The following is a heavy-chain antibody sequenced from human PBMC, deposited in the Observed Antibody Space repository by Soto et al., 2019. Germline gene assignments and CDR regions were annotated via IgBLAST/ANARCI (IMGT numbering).Heavy chain of an antibody. Sequence: LVQSGGGLVQAGGSLRLSCTGFGFSVGNNFLTWVRQAPGKGLEWVSVIYNDGRTFYTDSVKGRCVASRVNSQNTMDLKTNTLRGDGTALYYCARDSHNGWRSDWWGQGDLVTVAS. CDR2: IYNDGRT. CDR3: ARDSHNGWRSDW. CDR1: GFSVGNNF. V-gene: IGHV3-66*01. D-gene: IGHD3-9*01. J-gene: IGHJ4*02.